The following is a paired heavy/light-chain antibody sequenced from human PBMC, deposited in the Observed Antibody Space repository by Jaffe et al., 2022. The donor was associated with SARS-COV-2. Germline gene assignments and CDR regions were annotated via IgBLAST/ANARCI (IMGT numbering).Light chain of an antibody. J-gene: IGKJ2*01. CDR2: LGS. CDR1: QSLLHSNGYNY. CDR3: MQALQTPHT. V-gene: IGKV2-28*01. Sequence: DIVMTQSPLSLPVTPGEPASISCRSSQSLLHSNGYNYLDWYLQKPGQSPQLLIYLGSNRASGVPDRFSGSGSGTDFTLKISRVEAEDVGVYYCMQALQTPHTFGQGTKLEIK.
Heavy chain of an antibody. CDR3: ATPSAYCGGDCYYYYGMDV. CDR1: GFTVSSNY. CDR2: IYSGGST. V-gene: IGHV3-53*01. J-gene: IGHJ6*02. D-gene: IGHD2-21*02. Sequence: EVQLVESGGGLIQPGGSLRLSCAASGFTVSSNYMSWVRQAPGKGLEWVSVIYSGGSTYYADSVKGRFTISRDNSKNTLYLQMNSLRAEDTAVYYCATPSAYCGGDCYYYYGMDVWGQGTTVTVSS.